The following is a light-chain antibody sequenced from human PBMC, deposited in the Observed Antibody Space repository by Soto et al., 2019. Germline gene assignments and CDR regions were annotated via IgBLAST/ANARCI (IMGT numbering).Light chain of an antibody. CDR3: CSYAGSSNV. CDR1: SSDVGSYKF. CDR2: EGS. Sequence: QSVLTQPASVSESPGQSITTSCTGTSSDVGSYKFVSWYQQHPGKAPKLIVYEGSKRPSGVSNRFSGSKSGNTASLTISGLQADDEADYYCCSYAGSSNVFGPGTKVAVL. J-gene: IGLJ1*01. V-gene: IGLV2-23*03.